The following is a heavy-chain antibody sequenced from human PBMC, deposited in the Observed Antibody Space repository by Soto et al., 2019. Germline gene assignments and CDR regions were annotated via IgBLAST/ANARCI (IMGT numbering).Heavy chain of an antibody. J-gene: IGHJ6*02. V-gene: IGHV1-18*01. CDR1: GYTFTIYG. CDR3: ARALGYSGYAGMAV. Sequence: QVQLVQSGGEVKKPGASVKVSCKASGYTFTIYGINWVRQAPGQGLEWMGWISPDNGNTNYAQKLQGRVTMTTDTSTSTSYMELRSLRSDDPAVYYCARALGYSGYAGMAVWGQGTTVTVSS. D-gene: IGHD5-12*01. CDR2: ISPDNGNT.